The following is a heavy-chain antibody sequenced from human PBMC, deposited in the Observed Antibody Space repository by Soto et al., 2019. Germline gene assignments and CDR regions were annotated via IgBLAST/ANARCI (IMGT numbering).Heavy chain of an antibody. J-gene: IGHJ4*02. CDR1: EFTFSGSS. Sequence: DVQLVESGGCLVQPGGSLKLSSAASEFTFSGSSMHWVRQASGKGLEWVGRIRSKTTNYATAYAASVKDRFTIYRDDSQNTTYLQMSSLKTEDTAVYYCTPEGAGFKYWGQGTLVTVSS. V-gene: IGHV3-73*02. CDR3: TPEGAGFKY. D-gene: IGHD1-26*01. CDR2: IRSKTTNYAT.